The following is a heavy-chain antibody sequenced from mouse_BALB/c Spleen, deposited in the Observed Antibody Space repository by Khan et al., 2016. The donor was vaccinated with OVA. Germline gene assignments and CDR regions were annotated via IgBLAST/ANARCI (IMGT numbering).Heavy chain of an antibody. CDR3: ASGTLVLRYPDYFDY. J-gene: IGHJ2*01. CDR1: GYSITSYYA. V-gene: IGHV3-2*02. D-gene: IGHD1-1*01. Sequence: EVQLEESGPGLLKPSPSLSLTCTVTGYSITSYYAWTWIRQFPGNKLEWMSYITYSGSTTYRPSLTSRISIPRDTSKNPFFLQLNSVTTEDTAAYYGASGTLVLRYPDYFDYGGQGTTLTVSA. CDR2: ITYSGST.